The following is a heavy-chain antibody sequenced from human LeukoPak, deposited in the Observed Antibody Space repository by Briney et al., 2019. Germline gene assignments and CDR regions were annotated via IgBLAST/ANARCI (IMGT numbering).Heavy chain of an antibody. CDR2: IYYTGST. CDR1: GGTISGGDYY. Sequence: SQTLSLTCTVSGGTISGGDYYWSWIRQPPGKGLEWIGYIYYTGSTYYNPSLKSRVTISVDTSKNQFSLDLTSVTAADTAVYYCARARYGSGSYDFDYWGQGTLVTVSS. D-gene: IGHD3-10*01. V-gene: IGHV4-30-4*01. J-gene: IGHJ4*02. CDR3: ARARYGSGSYDFDY.